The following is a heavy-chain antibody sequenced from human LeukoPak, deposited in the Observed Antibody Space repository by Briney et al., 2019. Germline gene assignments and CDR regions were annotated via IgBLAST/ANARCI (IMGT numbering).Heavy chain of an antibody. Sequence: GGSLRLSCAASGFTFSTYNMNWVRQAPGKWLEWVSSITSSSSYTFYADSVKGRFTISRDNAKNSLYLQMSSLRAEDTAIYYCARDPYNGNYGDSYYYYMDVWGKGTTVTISS. CDR3: ARDPYNGNYGDSYYYYMDV. D-gene: IGHD1-26*01. J-gene: IGHJ6*03. V-gene: IGHV3-21*01. CDR1: GFTFSTYN. CDR2: ITSSSSYT.